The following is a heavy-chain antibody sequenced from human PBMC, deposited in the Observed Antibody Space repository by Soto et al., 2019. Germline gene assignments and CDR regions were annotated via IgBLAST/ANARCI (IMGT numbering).Heavy chain of an antibody. Sequence: SETLSLTCTVSGGSISSYYWSWIRQPPGKGLEWIGYIYYSGSTNYNPSLKSRVTISVDTSKNQFSLKLSSVTAADTAVYYCARDGLRRLGFEYRGQGTLVTVAS. CDR3: ARDGLRRLGFEY. CDR1: GGSISSYY. D-gene: IGHD5-18*01. J-gene: IGHJ4*02. CDR2: IYYSGST. V-gene: IGHV4-59*01.